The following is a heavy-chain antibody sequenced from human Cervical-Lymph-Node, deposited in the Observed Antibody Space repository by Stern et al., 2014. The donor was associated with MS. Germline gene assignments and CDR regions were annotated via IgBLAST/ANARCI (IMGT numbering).Heavy chain of an antibody. CDR2: IYTSGST. Sequence: QLQLQESGPGLVKPSQTLSLTCTVSGGSISSGSYYWSWIRQPAGKGLEWIGRIYTSGSTNYNPSLKSRVTISVDTSKNQFSLKLSSVTAADTAVYYCARGLLPGDFDYWGQGTLVTVSS. V-gene: IGHV4-61*02. D-gene: IGHD2-21*02. CDR1: GGSISSGSYY. J-gene: IGHJ4*02. CDR3: ARGLLPGDFDY.